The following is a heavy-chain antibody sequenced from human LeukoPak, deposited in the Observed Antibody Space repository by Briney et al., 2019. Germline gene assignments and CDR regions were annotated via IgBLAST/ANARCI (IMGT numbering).Heavy chain of an antibody. CDR1: GYTFTSYY. Sequence: ASVTVSCKASGYTFTSYYMHWVRQAPGQGLEWMGIINPSGGSTIYAQKFQGRVTMTRDMSTSTVYMELSSLRSEDTAVYYCARRAVVADAFDIWGQGTMVTVSS. V-gene: IGHV1-46*01. CDR3: ARRAVVADAFDI. J-gene: IGHJ3*02. D-gene: IGHD2-15*01. CDR2: INPSGGST.